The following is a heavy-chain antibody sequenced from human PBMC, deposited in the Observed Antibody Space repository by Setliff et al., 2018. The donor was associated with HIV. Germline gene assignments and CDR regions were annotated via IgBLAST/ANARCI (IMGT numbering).Heavy chain of an antibody. CDR2: ISYDGNT. CDR1: GGYISSTKW. Sequence: SETLSLTCAVSGGYISSTKWWSWVRQSPGKGLEWIATISYDGNTYYNPSLKSLVTISSATSQNQFSLTMTSLTAADTAVYYCARGARYAYYYESSGYYRHFDYWGQGTLVTVSS. CDR3: ARGARYAYYYESSGYYRHFDY. D-gene: IGHD3-22*01. J-gene: IGHJ4*02. V-gene: IGHV4-4*02.